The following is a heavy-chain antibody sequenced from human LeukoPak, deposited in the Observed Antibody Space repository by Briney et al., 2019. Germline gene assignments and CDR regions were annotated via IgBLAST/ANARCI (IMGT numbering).Heavy chain of an antibody. D-gene: IGHD2-8*01. CDR3: AKDIWLVTDGVEAFDR. CDR1: GFTFASYA. Sequence: GESLRLSCAASGFTFASYAMSWVRQAPGKGLEWISGVTPGGNIPYYADSVKGRFTISRDNARNTLYLQMNSLTAADTALYYCAKDIWLVTDGVEAFDRWGQGTLV. V-gene: IGHV3-23*01. CDR2: VTPGGNIP. J-gene: IGHJ4*01.